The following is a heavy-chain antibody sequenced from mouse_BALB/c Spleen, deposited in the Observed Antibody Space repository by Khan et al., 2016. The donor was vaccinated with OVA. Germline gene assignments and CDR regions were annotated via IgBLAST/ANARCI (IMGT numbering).Heavy chain of an antibody. J-gene: IGHJ3*01. Sequence: VQLQQSGAELVRPGALVKLSCKASGFNIKDYYMHWVKQRPEQGLVWIGRIDPENGNTIYDPKFQGKASITSDTSSNTAYLQLSSLTSEDTAVYYGDRDGEAPWGASWGQGTLSLSLQ. D-gene: IGHD2-13*01. CDR2: IDPENGNT. V-gene: IGHV14-1*02. CDR3: DRDGEAPWGAS. CDR1: GFNIKDYY.